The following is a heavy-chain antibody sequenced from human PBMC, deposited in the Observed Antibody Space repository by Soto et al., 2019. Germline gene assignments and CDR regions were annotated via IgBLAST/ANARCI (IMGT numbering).Heavy chain of an antibody. Sequence: QAQLVESGGGVVQPGTSLRLSCVASGFTFSKFDMHWIRQTPDKRLQWVAFIAYDGINKYYTGSVKGRFTVSRDNSKSTVSLQMNNLGLEDTATYFCARGDQYDILLRYYAMDVWGLGTTVTISS. CDR3: ARGDQYDILLRYYAMDV. J-gene: IGHJ6*02. CDR2: IAYDGINK. CDR1: GFTFSKFD. V-gene: IGHV3-30-3*01. D-gene: IGHD2-15*01.